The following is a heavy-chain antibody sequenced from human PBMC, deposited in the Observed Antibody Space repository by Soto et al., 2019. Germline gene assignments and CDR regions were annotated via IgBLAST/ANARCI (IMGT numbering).Heavy chain of an antibody. CDR1: GYSFTDYH. D-gene: IGHD2-8*01. CDR2: INPKSGGT. Sequence: ASVKVSCKASGYSFTDYHIHWVRQAPGQGLELLGRINPKSGGTSTAQKFQGWVTMTRDRSISTVYMELTRLRSDDTAVYFCARGHSTDCSNGVCSFFYNHEMDVWGQGTTVTVSS. CDR3: ARGHSTDCSNGVCSFFYNHEMDV. J-gene: IGHJ6*02. V-gene: IGHV1-2*04.